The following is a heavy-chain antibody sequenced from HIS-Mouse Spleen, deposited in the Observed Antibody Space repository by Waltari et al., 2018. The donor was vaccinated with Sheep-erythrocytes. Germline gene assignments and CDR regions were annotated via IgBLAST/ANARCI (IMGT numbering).Heavy chain of an antibody. CDR1: GYTFTGYY. Sequence: QVQLVQSGAEVKKPGASVKVSCKASGYTFTGYYMHWVRQAPGQGLARMGGTNPTSGGTNYAQKCKGRVTMTRDTSISTAYMGLSRLRSDDTAVYYCARGYCSSTSCYGYFQHWGQGTLVTVSS. V-gene: IGHV1-2*02. CDR3: ARGYCSSTSCYGYFQH. D-gene: IGHD2-2*01. CDR2: TNPTSGGT. J-gene: IGHJ1*01.